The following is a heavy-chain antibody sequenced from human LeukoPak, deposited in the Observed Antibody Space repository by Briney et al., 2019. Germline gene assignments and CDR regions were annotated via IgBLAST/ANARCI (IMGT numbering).Heavy chain of an antibody. CDR1: GGTFSSYA. J-gene: IGHJ4*02. Sequence: ASVKVSCKASGGTFSSYAISWVRQAPGQGLEWMGWINPNSGGTNYAQKFQGRITMTRDTSISTAYMELSSLRSDDTAVYYCARVWSSSSGDYFDYWGQGTLVTVSS. CDR2: INPNSGGT. CDR3: ARVWSSSSGDYFDY. V-gene: IGHV1-2*02. D-gene: IGHD6-6*01.